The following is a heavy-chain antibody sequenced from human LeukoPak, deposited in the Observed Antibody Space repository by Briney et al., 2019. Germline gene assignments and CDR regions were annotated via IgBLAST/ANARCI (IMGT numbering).Heavy chain of an antibody. V-gene: IGHV3-9*01. Sequence: GRSLRLSCAASGFTFDDYAMHWVRQAPGKGLEWVSGISWNSGSIGYADSVKGRFTISRDNAKNSLYLQMNSLRAEDTALYYCAKTPTRGYSYGYLDYWGQGTLVTVSP. CDR3: AKTPTRGYSYGYLDY. D-gene: IGHD5-18*01. CDR2: ISWNSGSI. J-gene: IGHJ4*02. CDR1: GFTFDDYA.